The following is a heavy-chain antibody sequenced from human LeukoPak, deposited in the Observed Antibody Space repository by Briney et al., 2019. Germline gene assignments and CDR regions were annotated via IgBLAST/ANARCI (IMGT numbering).Heavy chain of an antibody. V-gene: IGHV4-34*01. Sequence: PSETLSLTCAFYGGSFSGYYWSWIRQPPGKGLEWIGEINDSGSTNYNSSLKSRVTISVDTSKKQFSLKLNSVTAADTAVYYCARGPGLYYYYYYYMDVWGKGTTVTISS. CDR1: GGSFSGYY. J-gene: IGHJ6*03. CDR2: INDSGST. CDR3: ARGPGLYYYYYYYMDV. D-gene: IGHD4/OR15-4a*01.